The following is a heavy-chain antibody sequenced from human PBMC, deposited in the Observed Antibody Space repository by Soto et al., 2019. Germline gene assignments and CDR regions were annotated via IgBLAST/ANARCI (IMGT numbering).Heavy chain of an antibody. D-gene: IGHD3-22*01. V-gene: IGHV3-7*04. J-gene: IGHJ3*02. CDR2: KKPDGSEK. CDR1: GFTFSTYW. CDR3: ARGDYYDSSGPFSDAFDI. Sequence: PGGSLRLSCAASGFTFSTYWMSWVRQAPGKGLEWVANKKPDGSEKWYVASVKGRFTISRDNAKNSMFLQMNSLIVEDTAVYYCARGDYYDSSGPFSDAFDIWGQGTMVTVSS.